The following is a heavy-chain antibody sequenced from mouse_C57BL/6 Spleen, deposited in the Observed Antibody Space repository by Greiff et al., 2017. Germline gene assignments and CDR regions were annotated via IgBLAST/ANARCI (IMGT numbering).Heavy chain of an antibody. D-gene: IGHD2-5*01. CDR2: IDPSDSYT. V-gene: IGHV1-50*01. CDR3: ARRGVYYSNPY. Sequence: QVQLQQSGAELVKPGASVKLSCKASGYTFTSYWMQWVKQRPGQGLEWIGEIDPSDSYTNYNQKFKGKATLTVDTASSTAYMQLSSLTTEDSAVYYCARRGVYYSNPYWGQGTLVTVSA. CDR1: GYTFTSYW. J-gene: IGHJ3*01.